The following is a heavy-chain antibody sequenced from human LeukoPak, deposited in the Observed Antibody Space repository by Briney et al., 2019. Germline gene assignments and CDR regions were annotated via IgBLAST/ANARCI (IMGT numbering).Heavy chain of an antibody. J-gene: IGHJ5*02. CDR3: ARDLLAPWFDP. CDR2: FDPEDGET. V-gene: IGHV1-24*01. CDR1: GYTLTELS. Sequence: ASVKVSCKVSGYTLTELSMHWVRQAPGKGLEWMGGFDPEDGETIYAQKFQGRVTMTRDTSISTAYMELSRLRSDDTAVYYCARDLLAPWFDPWGQGTLVTVSS.